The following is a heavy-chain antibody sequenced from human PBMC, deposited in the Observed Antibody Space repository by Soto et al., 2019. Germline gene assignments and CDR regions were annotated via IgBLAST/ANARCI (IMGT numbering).Heavy chain of an antibody. CDR2: FDPEDGET. V-gene: IGHV1-24*01. D-gene: IGHD6-13*01. J-gene: IGHJ5*02. Sequence: GAPGKVSCKVSGYTLTELSMHWVRQAPGKGLEWMGGFDPEDGETIYAQKFQGRVTMTEDTSTDTAYMELSSLRSEDTAVYYCATARWGAAADNWFDPWGQGTLVTVSS. CDR1: GYTLTELS. CDR3: ATARWGAAADNWFDP.